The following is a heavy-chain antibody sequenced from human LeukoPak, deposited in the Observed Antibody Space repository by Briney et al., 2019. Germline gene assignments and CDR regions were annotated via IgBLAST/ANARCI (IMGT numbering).Heavy chain of an antibody. J-gene: IGHJ5*02. Sequence: ASVKVSCKASGGTFTSYDINWVRQATGQGLEWMGWMNPNSGNTGYAQKFQGRVTMTRNTSISTAYMELSSLRSEDTAVYYCARGRGRYSYGYVTWFDPWGQGTLVTVSS. CDR1: GGTFTSYD. D-gene: IGHD5-18*01. V-gene: IGHV1-8*01. CDR3: ARGRGRYSYGYVTWFDP. CDR2: MNPNSGNT.